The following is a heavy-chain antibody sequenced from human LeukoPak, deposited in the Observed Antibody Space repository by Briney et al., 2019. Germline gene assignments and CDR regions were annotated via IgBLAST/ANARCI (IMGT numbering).Heavy chain of an antibody. CDR2: IYYSGST. D-gene: IGHD3-16*01. J-gene: IGHJ4*02. CDR3: ARVWGLSHFDY. Sequence: SETLSLTCIVSGGSISSYYWSWIRQPPGKGLEWIGYIYYSGSTNYNPSLKSRVTISVDTSKNQFSLKLSSVTAADTAVYYCARVWGLSHFDYWGQGTLVTVSS. CDR1: GGSISSYY. V-gene: IGHV4-59*08.